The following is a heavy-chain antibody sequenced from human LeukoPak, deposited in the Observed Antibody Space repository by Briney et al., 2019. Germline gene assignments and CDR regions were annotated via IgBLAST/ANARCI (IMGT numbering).Heavy chain of an antibody. CDR1: GGSFSTYA. D-gene: IGHD5-12*01. J-gene: IGHJ4*02. Sequence: SVRVSCKASGGSFSTYAINWVRQAPGQGLEWMGRIIPLLGTANYAQKFQGSVTFTADKSTSTAYMELSSLISEDTAVYYCWKFGGYEERGDDYWGQGTLVTVSS. V-gene: IGHV1-69*04. CDR2: IIPLLGTA. CDR3: WKFGGYEERGDDY.